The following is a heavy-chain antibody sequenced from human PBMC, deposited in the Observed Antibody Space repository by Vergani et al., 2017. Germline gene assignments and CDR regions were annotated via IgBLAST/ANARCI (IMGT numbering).Heavy chain of an antibody. D-gene: IGHD2-2*02. J-gene: IGHJ6*03. CDR1: GGTFSSYA. CDR2: IIPIFGTA. CDR3: ARAGLCSSASCYKFVDYYYYMAV. Sequence: QVQLVQSGAEVKKPGASVKVSCKASGGTFSSYAISWVRQAPGQGLEWMGGIIPIFGTANYAQKFQGRVTITADESTSTAYMELSSLRSEDTAVYYCARAGLCSSASCYKFVDYYYYMAVWGKGTTVTVSS. V-gene: IGHV1-69*01.